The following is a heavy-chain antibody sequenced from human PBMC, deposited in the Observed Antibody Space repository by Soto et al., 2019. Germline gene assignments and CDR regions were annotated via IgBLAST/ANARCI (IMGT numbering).Heavy chain of an antibody. CDR1: GDTFSNYT. CDR2: IIPILGVA. V-gene: IGHV1-69*04. D-gene: IGHD3-10*01. CDR3: ARGAEMGSVTKGYYYDMDV. Sequence: QVQLVQSGAEVKKPGSSVKVSCKASGDTFSNYTISWVRQAPGQGLEWMGRIIPILGVANYAQKFQGRVTIPAEKTTTTAYMEWSSLRSADTAVYYCARGAEMGSVTKGYYYDMDVWGKGTTATVSS. J-gene: IGHJ6*03.